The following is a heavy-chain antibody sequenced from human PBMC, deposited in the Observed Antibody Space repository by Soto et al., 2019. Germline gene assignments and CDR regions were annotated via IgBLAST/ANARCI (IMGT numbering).Heavy chain of an antibody. CDR2: ISFDGTKK. D-gene: IGHD4-17*01. Sequence: GGSLRLSCAASGFTFNIYALHWVRQAPGKGLEWVAVISFDGTKKYYRDSVKGRFTISRDNLKNTLYLQMNNLRVEDAALYFCAREDDYGYRYINYGLDVWGQETTVTISS. V-gene: IGHV3-30-3*01. CDR3: AREDDYGYRYINYGLDV. CDR1: GFTFNIYA. J-gene: IGHJ6*02.